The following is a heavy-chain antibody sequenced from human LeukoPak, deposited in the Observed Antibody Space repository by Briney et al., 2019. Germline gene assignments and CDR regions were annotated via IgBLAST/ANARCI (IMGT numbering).Heavy chain of an antibody. CDR3: AREGRITMVRGYHDAFDI. D-gene: IGHD3-10*01. CDR1: GGSFSGYY. CDR2: INHSGST. J-gene: IGHJ3*02. V-gene: IGHV4-34*01. Sequence: SETLSLTCAVYGGSFSGYYWSWIRQPPGXGLEWIGEINHSGSTNYNPSLKSRVTMSVDTSKNQFSLKLSSVTAADTAVYYCAREGRITMVRGYHDAFDIWGQGTMVTVSS.